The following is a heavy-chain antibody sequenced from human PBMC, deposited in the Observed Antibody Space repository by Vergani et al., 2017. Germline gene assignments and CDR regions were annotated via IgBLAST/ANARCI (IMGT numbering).Heavy chain of an antibody. CDR2: IYTSGST. J-gene: IGHJ4*02. D-gene: IGHD3-10*01. Sequence: QVQLQESGPGLVKPSETLSLTCTVSGGSISSYYWSWIRQPAGKGLEWIGRIYTSGSTNYNPSLKSRVTMSVDKSKNQFSLKLSSVTAADTAVYYCARGRSYYGSGSYLDYWGQGTLVTVSS. V-gene: IGHV4-4*07. CDR3: ARGRSYYGSGSYLDY. CDR1: GGSISSYY.